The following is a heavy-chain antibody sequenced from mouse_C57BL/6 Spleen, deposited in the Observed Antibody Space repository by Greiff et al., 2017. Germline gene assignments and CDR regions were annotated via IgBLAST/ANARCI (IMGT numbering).Heavy chain of an antibody. CDR1: GYTFTSYG. CDR2: IYPRSGNT. Sequence: QVQLKESGAELARPGASVKLSCKASGYTFTSYGISWVKQRTGQGLEWIGEIYPRSGNTYYNEKFKGKATLTADKSSSTAYMALRSLTSEDSAVYFCASEDCSNWYFDVWGTGTTVTVSS. J-gene: IGHJ1*03. CDR3: ASEDCSNWYFDV. D-gene: IGHD2-5*01. V-gene: IGHV1-81*01.